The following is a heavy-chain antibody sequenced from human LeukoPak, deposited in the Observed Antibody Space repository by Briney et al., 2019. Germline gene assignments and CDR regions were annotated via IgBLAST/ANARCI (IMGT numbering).Heavy chain of an antibody. Sequence: ASVKVSCKVSGYTLTELSMHWVRQAPGQGLEWMGIINPSGGSTSYAQKFQGRVTMTRDMSTSTVYMELSSLRSEDTAVYYCARDLKGYYDSSGYYYSAFDIWGQGTMVTVSS. CDR2: INPSGGST. J-gene: IGHJ3*02. V-gene: IGHV1-46*01. CDR1: GYTLTELS. D-gene: IGHD3-22*01. CDR3: ARDLKGYYDSSGYYYSAFDI.